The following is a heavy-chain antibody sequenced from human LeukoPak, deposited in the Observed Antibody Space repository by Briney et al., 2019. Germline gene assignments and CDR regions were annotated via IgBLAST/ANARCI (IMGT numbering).Heavy chain of an antibody. CDR3: ARDDRYSYGYNDY. CDR2: ISFDGSIT. V-gene: IGHV3-30*03. J-gene: IGHJ4*02. Sequence: GRSLRLSCAASGFSFSYYGMHWVRQAPGKGLEWVSFISFDGSITYNADSVKGRFTISRDNAENSLYLQMNSLRAEDTAVYYCARDDRYSYGYNDYWGQGTLVTVSS. CDR1: GFSFSYYG. D-gene: IGHD5-18*01.